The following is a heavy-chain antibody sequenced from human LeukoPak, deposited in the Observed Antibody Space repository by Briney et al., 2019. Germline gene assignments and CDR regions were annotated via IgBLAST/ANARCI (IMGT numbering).Heavy chain of an antibody. CDR2: INSDGSSR. CDR3: AREVCIGGSCSVFDY. J-gene: IGHJ4*02. V-gene: IGHV3-74*01. CDR1: GFTFSSYW. Sequence: PGGSLRLSCAASGFTFSSYWMHWVRQAPGKGLVWVLRINSDGSSRTYADSVKGRFTISRDNAKNTLSLQMNSLRTEDTAVYYCAREVCIGGSCSVFDYWGQGTLVTVSS. D-gene: IGHD2-15*01.